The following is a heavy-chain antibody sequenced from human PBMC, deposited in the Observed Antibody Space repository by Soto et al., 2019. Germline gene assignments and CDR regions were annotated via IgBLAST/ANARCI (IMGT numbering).Heavy chain of an antibody. D-gene: IGHD2-21*02. CDR3: ARAYIVVTAFFDY. Sequence: GGSISSGNYYWSWIRQHPGKGLEWIGNIYYSGSTYYNPSLKSRVTISVDTSKNHFSLKLSSVTAADTAVYFCARAYIVVTAFFDYWGQGTLVTVSS. CDR1: GGSISSGNYY. V-gene: IGHV4-31*02. CDR2: IYYSGST. J-gene: IGHJ4*02.